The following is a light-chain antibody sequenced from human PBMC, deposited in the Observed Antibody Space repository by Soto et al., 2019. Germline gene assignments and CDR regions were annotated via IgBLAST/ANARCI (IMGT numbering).Light chain of an antibody. CDR2: GAS. CDR1: QSVNNNY. CDR3: QQHSRSIT. J-gene: IGKJ4*01. V-gene: IGKV3-20*01. Sequence: VLTQSPGTLSLSPAERATLSCRASQSVNNNYLAWYQQKPGQSPRLLIYGASIRATAIPDRFSGSGSGTDFTLTISRLEPEDSAVYYCQQHSRSITFGGGTKVEIK.